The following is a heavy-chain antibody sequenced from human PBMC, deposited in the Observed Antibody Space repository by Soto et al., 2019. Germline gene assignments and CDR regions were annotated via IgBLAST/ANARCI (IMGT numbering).Heavy chain of an antibody. D-gene: IGHD3-3*01. Sequence: GGSLRLSCAASGFTFSNYAMSWVRQAPGKGLEWVSVISGSGGNTYYADSVKGRFTISRDNSKNTLYLQMNSLRAEDTAVYYCAKLPNFWSGYDSMYYFDYWGQGTLVTVSS. CDR1: GFTFSNYA. CDR2: ISGSGGNT. J-gene: IGHJ4*02. CDR3: AKLPNFWSGYDSMYYFDY. V-gene: IGHV3-23*01.